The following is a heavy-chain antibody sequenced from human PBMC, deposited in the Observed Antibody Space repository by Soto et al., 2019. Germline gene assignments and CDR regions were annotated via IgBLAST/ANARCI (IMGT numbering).Heavy chain of an antibody. CDR1: GFTFSSYG. J-gene: IGHJ4*02. Sequence: GGSLRLSCAASGFTFSSYGMHWVRQAPGKGLEWVSFISNSGSTIYYADSVKGRFTISRDNAKNSLYLQMNSLRAEDTAVYYCLRIAAEQKFDYWGQGTLVTVSS. V-gene: IGHV3-48*04. D-gene: IGHD6-6*01. CDR2: ISNSGSTI. CDR3: LRIAAEQKFDY.